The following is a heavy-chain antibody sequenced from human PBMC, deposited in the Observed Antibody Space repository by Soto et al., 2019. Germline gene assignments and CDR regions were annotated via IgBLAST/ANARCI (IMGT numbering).Heavy chain of an antibody. CDR1: GFTFSSYA. Sequence: GGSLRLSCAASGFTFSSYAISWVRQAPGKGLEWVSAISGSGGSTYYADSVKGRFTISRDNSKNTLYLQMNSLRAEDTAVYYCAKTSGLGPAAKYYFDYWGQGTLVTVSS. J-gene: IGHJ4*02. CDR2: ISGSGGST. CDR3: AKTSGLGPAAKYYFDY. V-gene: IGHV3-23*01. D-gene: IGHD2-2*01.